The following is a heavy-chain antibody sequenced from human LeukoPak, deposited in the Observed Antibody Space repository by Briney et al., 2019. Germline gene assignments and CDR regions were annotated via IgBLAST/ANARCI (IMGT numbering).Heavy chain of an antibody. CDR1: GFTFSSYAM. V-gene: IGHV4-4*02. CDR3: ARDMVVTTPYYYYYGMDV. D-gene: IGHD2-15*01. CDR2: IYHSGST. Sequence: GSLRLSCAASGFTFSSYAMSWVRQPPGKGLEWIGEIYHSGSTNYNPSLKSRVTISVDKSKNQFSLKLSSVTAADTAVYYCARDMVVTTPYYYYYGMDVWGQGTTVTVSS. J-gene: IGHJ6*02.